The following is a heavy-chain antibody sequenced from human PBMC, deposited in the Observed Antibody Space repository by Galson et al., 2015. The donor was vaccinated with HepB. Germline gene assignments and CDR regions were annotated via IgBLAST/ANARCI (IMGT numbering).Heavy chain of an antibody. CDR1: GYPFTDYY. D-gene: IGHD2-15*01. CDR2: IKANSGGT. V-gene: IGHV1-2*02. J-gene: IGHJ3*02. CDR3: ARDSRPSWTDAFDI. Sequence: SVKVSCKASGYPFTDYYMHWVRQAPGQGLEWMGWIKANSGGTIYAQKFQGRVTMTRDTSISTAYMELTNLTTDDTAVYYCARDSRPSWTDAFDIWGQGTMVTVSS.